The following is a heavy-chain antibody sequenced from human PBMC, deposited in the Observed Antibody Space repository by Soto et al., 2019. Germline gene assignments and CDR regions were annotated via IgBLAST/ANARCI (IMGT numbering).Heavy chain of an antibody. J-gene: IGHJ6*02. V-gene: IGHV3-64D*06. CDR1: GFTFSSYA. CDR3: VRPVLRFLEWLPWHYGMDV. D-gene: IGHD3-3*01. Sequence: QPGGSLRLSCSASGFTFSSYAMHWVRQAPGKGLEYVSAISSNGGSTYYADSVKGRFTISRDNSKNTLYLQMSSLRAEDTAVYYCVRPVLRFLEWLPWHYGMDVWGQGTTVTVSS. CDR2: ISSNGGST.